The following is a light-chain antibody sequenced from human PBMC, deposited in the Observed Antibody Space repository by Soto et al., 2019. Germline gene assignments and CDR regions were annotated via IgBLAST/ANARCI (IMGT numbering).Light chain of an antibody. J-gene: IGKJ2*01. CDR1: QTVSSN. V-gene: IGKV3-15*01. CDR3: QQYDNWPPQYT. CDR2: GAS. Sequence: EIGMTQSPATLSVSPGERATLSCRASQTVSSNLAWYQQKPGQAPMLLIHGASTMATGVPARFSGSGSGTEFALTIASLQSEDFAVYYCQQYDNWPPQYTFGQGTKLQIK.